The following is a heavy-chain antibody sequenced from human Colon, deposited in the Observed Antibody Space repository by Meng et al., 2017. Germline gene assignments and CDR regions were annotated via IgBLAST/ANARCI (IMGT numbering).Heavy chain of an antibody. V-gene: IGHV3-23*01. CDR3: AKDRAFDM. CDR1: GSTFSNYA. CDR2: ISGSGVIT. Sequence: GGPLRLSCAASGSTFSNYAMSWVRQAPGKGLEWVSAISGSGVITYYADSVRGRFTISRDNSKYTLYLQMNSLRAEDTAVYYCAKDRAFDMWGQGTMVTVSS. J-gene: IGHJ3*02.